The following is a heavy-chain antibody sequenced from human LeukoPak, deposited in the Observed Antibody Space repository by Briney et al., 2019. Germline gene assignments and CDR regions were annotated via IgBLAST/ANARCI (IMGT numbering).Heavy chain of an antibody. D-gene: IGHD7-27*01. Sequence: SETLSLTCAVYGGSFSGYYWSWIRQPPGKGLEWIGEIYHSGSTNYNPSLKSRVTISVDKSKNQFSLKLSSVTAADTAVYYCARDSAGDSRAFDIWGQGTMVTVSS. J-gene: IGHJ3*02. CDR2: IYHSGST. V-gene: IGHV4-34*01. CDR3: ARDSAGDSRAFDI. CDR1: GGSFSGYY.